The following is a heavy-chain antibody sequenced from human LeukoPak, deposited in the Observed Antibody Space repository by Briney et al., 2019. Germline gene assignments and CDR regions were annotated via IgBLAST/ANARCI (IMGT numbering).Heavy chain of an antibody. CDR2: INHSGST. J-gene: IGHJ4*02. D-gene: IGHD3-16*02. CDR3: ARQAYDYVWGSYRPNRKFDY. CDR1: GGSFSGYY. V-gene: IGHV4-34*01. Sequence: SETLSLTCAVYGGSFSGYYWSWIRQPPGKGLEWIGEINHSGSTNYNPSLKSRVTISVDTSKNQFSLKLSSVTAADTAVYYCARQAYDYVWGSYRPNRKFDYWGQGTLVTVSS.